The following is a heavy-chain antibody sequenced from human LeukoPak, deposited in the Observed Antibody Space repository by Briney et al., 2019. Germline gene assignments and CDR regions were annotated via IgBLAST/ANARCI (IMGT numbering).Heavy chain of an antibody. J-gene: IGHJ4*02. D-gene: IGHD6-13*01. Sequence: SETLSLTCTVSGGSITGYFWSWIRQSPGKGLEWIGYVFYSGGTLYNPSLESRVTMSVGTSKSQFSLELTSVTAADTAVYYCARRVAGAGTGFDYWGQGTLFTVSS. CDR3: ARRVAGAGTGFDY. V-gene: IGHV4-59*08. CDR2: VFYSGGT. CDR1: GGSITGYF.